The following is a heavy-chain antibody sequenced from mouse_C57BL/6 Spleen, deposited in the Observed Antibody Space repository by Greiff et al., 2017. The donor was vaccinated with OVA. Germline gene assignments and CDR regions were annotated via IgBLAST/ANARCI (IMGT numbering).Heavy chain of an antibody. J-gene: IGHJ3*01. Sequence: QVQLQQPGAELVKPGASVKLSCKASGYTFTSYWMHWVKQRPGQGLEWIGMIHPNSGSTNYNEKFKSKATLTVDKSSSTAYMQLSSLTSEDAAVYYCARSTTVVAKGCAYWGQGTLVTVSA. D-gene: IGHD1-1*01. CDR3: ARSTTVVAKGCAY. CDR2: IHPNSGST. V-gene: IGHV1-64*01. CDR1: GYTFTSYW.